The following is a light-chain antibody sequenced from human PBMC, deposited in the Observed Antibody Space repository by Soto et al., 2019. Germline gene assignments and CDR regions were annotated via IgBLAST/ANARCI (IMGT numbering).Light chain of an antibody. CDR1: QSLSNGY. CDR3: QQYETSPT. Sequence: EIVLTQSPGTLSLSAGETATLSCRASQSLSNGYLTWYQQKPGKAPTVLIYGASNRATGIPDRFSGSGSGADFTLPISRLEPDDFAVYYCQQYETSPTLRQGTKEEIK. J-gene: IGKJ1*01. V-gene: IGKV3-20*01. CDR2: GAS.